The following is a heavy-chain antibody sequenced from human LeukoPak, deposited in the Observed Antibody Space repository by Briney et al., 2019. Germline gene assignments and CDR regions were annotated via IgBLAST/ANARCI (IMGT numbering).Heavy chain of an antibody. V-gene: IGHV1-24*01. Sequence: ASVKVSCKVSGYTLSELSMHWVRQAPGKGLEWMGGFDPEEGETIYAQKFQGRDTMTEDTSTDTAYMEPSSLRSEDTAVYFCAVSLTTGGYYGMDVWGQGTTVTVSS. D-gene: IGHD1-1*01. CDR1: GYTLSELS. J-gene: IGHJ6*02. CDR3: AVSLTTGGYYGMDV. CDR2: FDPEEGET.